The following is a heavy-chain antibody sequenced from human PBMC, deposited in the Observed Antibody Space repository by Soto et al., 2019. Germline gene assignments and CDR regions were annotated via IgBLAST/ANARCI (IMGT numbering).Heavy chain of an antibody. J-gene: IGHJ6*02. CDR1: GFTFSYYP. Sequence: QMQLVESGGGVVQPGRSLRLSCAASGFTFSYYPMHWVRQAPGKGLEWVAVISFDGSNKYYADSVKGRFTISKDNSKNRLYMQMNSLRGEDTAVYYCARLPGALVRVLYILPLVAREPMSDVDAWGQGPTVTVSS. CDR3: ARLPGALVRVLYILPLVAREPMSDVDA. V-gene: IGHV3-30-3*01. CDR2: ISFDGSNK. D-gene: IGHD3-9*01.